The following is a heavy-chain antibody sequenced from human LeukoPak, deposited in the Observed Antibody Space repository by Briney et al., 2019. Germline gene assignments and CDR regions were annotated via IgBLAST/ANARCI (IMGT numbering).Heavy chain of an antibody. Sequence: ESGPALVKPTQTLTLICTFSGFSLSTSGMYVSWIRQPPGKALEWLARIDWDGGKYFSTSLRTRLSISKDTSKNQVVLTLTNLDPVDTGTYYCARLYRGGGLDYWGQGTLVTVSS. CDR1: GFSLSTSGMY. D-gene: IGHD5-12*01. CDR3: ARLYRGGGLDY. CDR2: IDWDGGK. J-gene: IGHJ4*02. V-gene: IGHV2-70*11.